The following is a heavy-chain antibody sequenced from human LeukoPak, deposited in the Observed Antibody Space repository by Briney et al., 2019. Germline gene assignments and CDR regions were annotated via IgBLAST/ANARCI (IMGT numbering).Heavy chain of an antibody. CDR2: ISSSGSTI. Sequence: PGGSLRLSYAASGFTFSDYYISWIRQAPGKGLEWVSYISSSGSTIYYADSVKGRFTISRDNAKNSLYLQMNSLRAEDTAVYYCARDSAAYYDILTGYGDKGWFDPWGQGTLVTVSS. V-gene: IGHV3-11*01. CDR3: ARDSAAYYDILTGYGDKGWFDP. CDR1: GFTFSDYY. J-gene: IGHJ5*02. D-gene: IGHD3-9*01.